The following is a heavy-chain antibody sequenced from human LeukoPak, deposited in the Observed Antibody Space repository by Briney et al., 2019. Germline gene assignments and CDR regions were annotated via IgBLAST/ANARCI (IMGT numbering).Heavy chain of an antibody. CDR2: INPSGGST. Sequence: ASVKVSCKASGYTFTSYYIHWVRQAPGQGLEWMGIINPSGGSTSYAQKFQGRVTMTRDTSTSTVYMELSSLRSEDTAVYYCARESRGYRYGYYYYYDMDVWGQGTTVTVSS. J-gene: IGHJ6*02. D-gene: IGHD5-18*01. CDR3: ARESRGYRYGYYYYYDMDV. V-gene: IGHV1-46*01. CDR1: GYTFTSYY.